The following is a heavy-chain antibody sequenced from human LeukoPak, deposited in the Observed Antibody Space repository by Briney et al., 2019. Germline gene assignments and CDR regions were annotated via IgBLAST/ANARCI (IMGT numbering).Heavy chain of an antibody. CDR1: VGSISSSSYY. D-gene: IGHD5-18*01. V-gene: IGHV4-39*01. J-gene: IGHJ4*02. Sequence: SETLSLIYTVSVGSISSSSYYWGWIRQPPGKGLEWIGGIYYSGSTYYNPSLKSRVPMSVDTSKTQFSLKLSSVTAADTAVYYCASPMAYVRGGYSYGYWGQGTPVTVSS. CDR3: ASPMAYVRGGYSYGY. CDR2: IYYSGST.